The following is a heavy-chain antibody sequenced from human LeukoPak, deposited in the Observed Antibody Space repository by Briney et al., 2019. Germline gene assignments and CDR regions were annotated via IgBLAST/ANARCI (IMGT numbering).Heavy chain of an antibody. CDR3: ARGVDYYDSSGPFDY. D-gene: IGHD3-22*01. CDR1: GGTFSSYA. Sequence: ASVNVSCKASGGTFSSYAISWVRQAPGQGLEWMGRIIPILGIANYAQKFQGRVTITADKSTSTAYMELSSLRSEDTAVYYCARGVDYYDSSGPFDYWGQGTLVTVSS. CDR2: IIPILGIA. J-gene: IGHJ4*02. V-gene: IGHV1-69*04.